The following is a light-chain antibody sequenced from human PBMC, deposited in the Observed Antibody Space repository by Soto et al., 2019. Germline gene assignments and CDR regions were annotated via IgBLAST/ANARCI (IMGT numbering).Light chain of an antibody. V-gene: IGKV3-20*01. CDR2: GAS. CDR1: QSVSSSY. CDR3: QQYGSSPLT. J-gene: IGKJ1*01. Sequence: EIALPQSPGTLSLSPGERATLSCRASQSVSSSYLAWYQQKPGQAPRLLIYGASSRATGIPDRFSGSGSGTDFTLTISRLEPEDFAVYYCQQYGSSPLTFGQGTKVDI.